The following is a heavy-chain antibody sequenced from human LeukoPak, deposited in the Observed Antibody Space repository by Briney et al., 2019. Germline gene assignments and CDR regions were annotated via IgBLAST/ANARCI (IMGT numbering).Heavy chain of an antibody. D-gene: IGHD3-3*01. CDR3: AKDLSITIFGVVLADAFDI. J-gene: IGHJ3*02. CDR2: ISGSGGST. Sequence: GGSLRLSCAASGFTFSSYAMSWVRQAPGKGLEWVSAISGSGGSTYYADSVKGRFTISRDNSKNTLYLQMDSLRAEDTAVYYCAKDLSITIFGVVLADAFDIWGQGTMVTVSS. CDR1: GFTFSSYA. V-gene: IGHV3-23*01.